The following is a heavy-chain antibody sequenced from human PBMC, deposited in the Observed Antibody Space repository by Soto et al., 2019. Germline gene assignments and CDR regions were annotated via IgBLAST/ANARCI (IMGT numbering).Heavy chain of an antibody. V-gene: IGHV1-58*01. CDR2: IVVGSGNT. CDR1: GFTFTSSA. Sequence: GASVTVSCKASGFTFTSSAVQWVRQARGQRLEWIGWIVVGSGNTNYAQKFQERVTITRDMSTSTAYMELSSLRSEDTAVYYCAADARDTAMVYPDWGQGTLVTVSS. D-gene: IGHD5-18*01. CDR3: AADARDTAMVYPD. J-gene: IGHJ4*02.